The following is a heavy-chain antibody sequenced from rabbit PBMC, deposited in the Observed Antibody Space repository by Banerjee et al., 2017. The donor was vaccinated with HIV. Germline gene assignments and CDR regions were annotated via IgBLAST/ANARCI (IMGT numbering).Heavy chain of an antibody. CDR1: GFSFTYNYN. Sequence: QEQLEESGGGLVQPEGSQTLTCKASGFSFTYNYNMCWVRQAPGKGLEWIACIYPPAGAADYATWVHGRFTISLDNAQNTVSLQMTSLTAADTATYFCTRGLVAGVLSLWGPGTLVTVS. CDR3: TRGLVAGVLSL. V-gene: IGHV1S47*01. CDR2: IYPPAGAA. J-gene: IGHJ6*01. D-gene: IGHD4-1*01.